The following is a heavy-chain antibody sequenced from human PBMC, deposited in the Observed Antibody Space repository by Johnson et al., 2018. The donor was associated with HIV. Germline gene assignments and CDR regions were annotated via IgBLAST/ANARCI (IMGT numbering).Heavy chain of an antibody. V-gene: IGHV3-23*04. J-gene: IGHJ3*02. CDR2: IYSGGNT. D-gene: IGHD7-27*01. Sequence: VQLVESGGGLVQPGRSLRLSCAASGFTFDDYAMHWVRQAPGKGLEWVSVIYSGGNTYYADSVKGRFTISRDNSKNTLYLQMNSLRAEDTAVYYCAKAVTGEGAFDIWGQGTMVTVSS. CDR3: AKAVTGEGAFDI. CDR1: GFTFDDYA.